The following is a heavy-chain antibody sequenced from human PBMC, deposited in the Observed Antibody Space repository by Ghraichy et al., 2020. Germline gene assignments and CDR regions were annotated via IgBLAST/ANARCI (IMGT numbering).Heavy chain of an antibody. Sequence: SETLPLTCAVYGGSFSGYYWSWIRQTPGKGLEWIGEINHSGTITYNMSLKSRVTLSVDTSKNQFSLKLNSVTAADTAVYYCARGLGYYDSSGYYNYWGQGTLVTVSS. D-gene: IGHD3-22*01. CDR2: INHSGTI. J-gene: IGHJ4*02. CDR3: ARGLGYYDSSGYYNY. CDR1: GGSFSGYY. V-gene: IGHV4-34*01.